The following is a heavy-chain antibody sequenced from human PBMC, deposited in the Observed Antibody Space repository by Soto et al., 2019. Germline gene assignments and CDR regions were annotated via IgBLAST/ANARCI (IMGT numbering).Heavy chain of an antibody. D-gene: IGHD6-6*01. CDR2: VYWDDDK. V-gene: IGHV2-5*02. Sequence: SLTTDDVGVGWIRQFPGKALDWLAVVYWDDDKRYSPSLKSRLTITKDTSKNQVFLTMSNMDPVDTATYYCAHTGYSISSFDYWGQGTLVTVSS. CDR3: AHTGYSISSFDY. J-gene: IGHJ4*02. CDR1: SLTTDDVG.